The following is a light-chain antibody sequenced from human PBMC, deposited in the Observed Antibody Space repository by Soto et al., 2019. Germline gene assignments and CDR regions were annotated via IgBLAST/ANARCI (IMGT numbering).Light chain of an antibody. Sequence: QSVLTQPPSASGSPGQSVTISCTGTSSDVGGYDYVSWYQQHPGKAPKLMIYEVTIRPSGVSDRFSGSKSGNTASLTVSGLQDEDEADYYCSSFAATHTYIFGTGTKVTVL. CDR2: EVT. J-gene: IGLJ1*01. CDR3: SSFAATHTYI. V-gene: IGLV2-8*01. CDR1: SSDVGGYDY.